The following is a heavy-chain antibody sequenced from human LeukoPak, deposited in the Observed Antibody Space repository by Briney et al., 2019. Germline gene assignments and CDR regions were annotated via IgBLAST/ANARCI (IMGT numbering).Heavy chain of an antibody. V-gene: IGHV4-61*02. J-gene: IGHJ4*02. D-gene: IGHD6-13*01. CDR2: IYSSGST. CDR1: DGSIGRGSYY. CDR3: ARDRYSSSWFADS. Sequence: SQTLSLTCTVSDGSIGRGSYYWSWIRQPAGKGLEWIGRIYSSGSTDYNPSLKSRVTMSVDTSKNQFSLNLSSLTAADTAIYYCARDRYSSSWFADSWGQGTLVTVSS.